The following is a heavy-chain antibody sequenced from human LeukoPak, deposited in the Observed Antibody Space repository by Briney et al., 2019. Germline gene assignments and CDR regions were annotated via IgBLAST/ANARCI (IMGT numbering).Heavy chain of an antibody. CDR3: ARAYCSGGSCYSTVDY. CDR2: INPSGGGA. CDR1: GYTFTSYH. D-gene: IGHD2-15*01. J-gene: IGHJ4*02. Sequence: ASVKVSCKASGYTFTSYHMHWVRQAPGQGLEWMGIINPSGGGAAYAQKFQGRVTMTRDTSISTAYMELSRLRSDDTAVYYCARAYCSGGSCYSTVDYWGQGTLVTVSS. V-gene: IGHV1-46*01.